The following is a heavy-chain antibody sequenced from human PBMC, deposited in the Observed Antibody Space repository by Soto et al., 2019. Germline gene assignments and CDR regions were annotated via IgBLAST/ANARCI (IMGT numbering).Heavy chain of an antibody. J-gene: IGHJ6*02. CDR3: ASRLYAGSSGWYSYYYGMDV. CDR2: IYYSGST. V-gene: IGHV4-59*01. CDR1: GGSISSYY. D-gene: IGHD6-19*01. Sequence: QVQLQESGPGLVKPSETLSLTCTVSGGSISSYYWSCIRQPPGKGLEWIGYIYYSGSTNYNPSLKSRVTISVDTSKNQFSLKLSSVTAADTAVYYCASRLYAGSSGWYSYYYGMDVGGQGTTVTVSS.